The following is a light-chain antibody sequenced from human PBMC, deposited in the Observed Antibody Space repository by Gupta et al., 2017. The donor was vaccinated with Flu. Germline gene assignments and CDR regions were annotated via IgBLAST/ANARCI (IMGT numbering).Light chain of an antibody. CDR1: SSNIGAGYD. V-gene: IGLV1-40*01. Sequence: QSVLTQPPSVSGAPGQRITISCTGSSSNIGAGYDVHWYQQLPGTAPNLLIYGNSNRPSAVPDRFSVSNSDTSASLALTGLQAEDEADYYCQSYDSNLSVPYVFGTGTKVTVL. J-gene: IGLJ1*01. CDR3: QSYDSNLSVPYV. CDR2: GNS.